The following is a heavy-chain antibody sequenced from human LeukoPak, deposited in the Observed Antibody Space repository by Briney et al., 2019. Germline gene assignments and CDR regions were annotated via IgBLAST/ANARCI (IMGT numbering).Heavy chain of an antibody. Sequence: GGSLRLSCAASGFTFSSYAMSWVRQAPGKGLEWVSGISGSGGSTYYADSVKGRFTISRDNSKNTLYLQMNSLRAEDTAVYYCAKDLVAATNYYYYAMDVWGQGTTVTVSS. CDR3: AKDLVAATNYYYYAMDV. J-gene: IGHJ6*02. D-gene: IGHD2-15*01. V-gene: IGHV3-23*01. CDR1: GFTFSSYA. CDR2: ISGSGGST.